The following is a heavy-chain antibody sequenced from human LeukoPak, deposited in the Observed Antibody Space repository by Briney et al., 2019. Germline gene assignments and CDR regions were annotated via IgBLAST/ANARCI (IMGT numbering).Heavy chain of an antibody. CDR2: INPNSGGT. D-gene: IGHD2-21*01. CDR1: GYTITGYY. V-gene: IGHV1-2*06. Sequence: ASVKVSYKASGYTITGYYLHWVRQAPGQGLEWMGRINPNSGGTNSAQKFQGRITMTRDTSLSTAYMELSGLRSDDRAVYYCARDRGGDTVSYFDYWGQGTLVTVSS. J-gene: IGHJ4*02. CDR3: ARDRGGDTVSYFDY.